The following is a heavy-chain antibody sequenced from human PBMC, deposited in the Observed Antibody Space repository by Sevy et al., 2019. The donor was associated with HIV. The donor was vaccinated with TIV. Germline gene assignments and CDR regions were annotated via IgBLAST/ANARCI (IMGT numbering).Heavy chain of an antibody. J-gene: IGHJ5*02. Sequence: GGSLRLSCAASGFTFSDYYMSWIRQAPGKGLEWISYISRRGSTIYYADSVKGRFTISRDHAKSSLYLQMNSLRAEDTAVYFCARENTMIEEPGWFDPWGQGTLVTVSS. CDR2: ISRRGSTI. CDR1: GFTFSDYY. V-gene: IGHV3-11*01. CDR3: ARENTMIEEPGWFDP. D-gene: IGHD3-22*01.